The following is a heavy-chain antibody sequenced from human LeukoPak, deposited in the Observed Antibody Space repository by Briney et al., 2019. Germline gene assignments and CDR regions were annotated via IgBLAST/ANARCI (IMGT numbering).Heavy chain of an antibody. Sequence: PSETLSLTCTVSGGSISSSSYYWGWIRQPPGKGLEWIGSIYYSGNTYYNPSLKSRVTISVDTSKNQFSLKLSSVTAADTAVYYCARDYWKYYYDSRAMGAFDIWGQGTMVTVSS. CDR3: ARDYWKYYYDSRAMGAFDI. CDR1: GGSISSSSYY. D-gene: IGHD3-22*01. J-gene: IGHJ3*02. V-gene: IGHV4-39*07. CDR2: IYYSGNT.